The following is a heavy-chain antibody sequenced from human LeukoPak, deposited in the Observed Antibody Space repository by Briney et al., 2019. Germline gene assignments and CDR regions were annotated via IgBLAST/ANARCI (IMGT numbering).Heavy chain of an antibody. CDR1: GGSVSGGNYY. CDR2: IHYSGST. D-gene: IGHD1-7*01. J-gene: IGHJ4*02. V-gene: IGHV4-61*01. Sequence: SETLSLTCTVSGGSVSGGNYYCSWIRQSPGEGLEWIGYIHYSGSTVYNPSLKSRVTMSIDTSKNQFSLNLSSATAADTAVYYCTRTGSTGGYWGQGTLVTVSS. CDR3: TRTGSTGGY.